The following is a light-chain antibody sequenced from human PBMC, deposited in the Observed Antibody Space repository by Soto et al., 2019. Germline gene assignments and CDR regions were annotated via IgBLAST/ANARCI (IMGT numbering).Light chain of an antibody. Sequence: QPVLTQRAAGSGSPGQSITISCTKTSSDVGGYNYVSWYQQHPDKAPKLMIYDVSNRPSGVSNRFSGSKSGNTASLTISGLQAEDEADYHCSSYTSSSTYVFGTGTKVTVL. CDR2: DVS. J-gene: IGLJ1*01. CDR3: SSYTSSSTYV. CDR1: SSDVGGYNY. V-gene: IGLV2-14*03.